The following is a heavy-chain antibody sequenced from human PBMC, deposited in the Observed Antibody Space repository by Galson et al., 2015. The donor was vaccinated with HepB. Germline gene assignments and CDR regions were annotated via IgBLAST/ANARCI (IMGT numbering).Heavy chain of an antibody. J-gene: IGHJ6*02. V-gene: IGHV1-46*04. D-gene: IGHD3-3*01. CDR2: INPSGGST. CDR3: ARSVRSSYYYGMDV. CDR1: GYSFTKYF. Sequence: SVKVSCKASGYSFTKYFMHWVRQAPGQGLEWMGIINPSGGSTSYAQKLQGRVTMTTDTSTSTVYMELSSLRSEDTAVYYCARSVRSSYYYGMDVWGQGTTVTVSS.